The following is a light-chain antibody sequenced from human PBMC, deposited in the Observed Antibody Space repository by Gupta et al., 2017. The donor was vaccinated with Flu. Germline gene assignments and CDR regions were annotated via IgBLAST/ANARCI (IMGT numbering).Light chain of an antibody. Sequence: QSVTISCTGASSDVGSYDYVSLYQQRPGNAPRLMIYEVKKRPSGVPDRFSGSKSGNTASLTVSGLQAEDEAYYYCRALAGSSVLFGGGTQLIVL. CDR3: RALAGSSVL. CDR1: SSDVGSYDY. V-gene: IGLV2-8*01. CDR2: EVK. J-gene: IGLJ2*01.